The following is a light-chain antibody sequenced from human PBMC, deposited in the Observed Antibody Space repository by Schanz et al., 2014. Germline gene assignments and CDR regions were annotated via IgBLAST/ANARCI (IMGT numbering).Light chain of an antibody. Sequence: EIVLTQSPGALSLSPGERATFSCRASQRVNTNFLAWYQQRPGQAPRLLVYGASNRATGIPDRFIGSGSGTDFTLTINRLEPEDFSVYYCQLYGSSPRYTFGQGTKLEIK. J-gene: IGKJ2*01. CDR3: QLYGSSPRYT. CDR2: GAS. CDR1: QRVNTNF. V-gene: IGKV3-20*01.